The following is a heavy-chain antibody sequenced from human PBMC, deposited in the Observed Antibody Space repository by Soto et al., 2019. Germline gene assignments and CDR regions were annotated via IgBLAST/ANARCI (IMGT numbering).Heavy chain of an antibody. CDR1: GYTFLKYG. Sequence: QVQRVQSGPEVKKPGASVKVACKASGYTFLKYGINWVRQAPGQGLEWMGGIQTDNDHASFAQKFEGRVTMTTDTSTRTVYMELRDLSSDDTAVYYCAKDLGSCYRFDYWGQGTPVTVSS. CDR3: AKDLGSCYRFDY. V-gene: IGHV1-18*01. D-gene: IGHD3-10*01. J-gene: IGHJ4*02. CDR2: IQTDNDHA.